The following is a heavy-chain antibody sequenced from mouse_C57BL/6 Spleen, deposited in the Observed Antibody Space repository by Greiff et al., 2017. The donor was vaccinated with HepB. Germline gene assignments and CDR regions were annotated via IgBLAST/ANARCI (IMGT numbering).Heavy chain of an antibody. D-gene: IGHD2-4*01. CDR1: GYTFTSYW. CDR3: ARAVSYEAMDY. CDR2: INPSNGGT. Sequence: VQLQQPGTELVKPGASVKLSCKASGYTFTSYWMHWVKQRPGQGLEWIGNINPSNGGTNYNEKFKSKATLTVDKSSSTPYMQLSSLTSEDSAVYFCARAVSYEAMDYWGQGTSVTVSS. J-gene: IGHJ4*01. V-gene: IGHV1-53*01.